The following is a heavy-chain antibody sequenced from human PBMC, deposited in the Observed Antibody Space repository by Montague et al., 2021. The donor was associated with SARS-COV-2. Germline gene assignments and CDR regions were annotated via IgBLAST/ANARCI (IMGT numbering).Heavy chain of an antibody. J-gene: IGHJ5*02. D-gene: IGHD3-3*01. CDR3: ATAAGHDFWSDYYLNWFDP. V-gene: IGHV1-18*01. Sequence: SVKVSCKASGYRFSRYGISWVRQAPGQGLEWMGWISTYNGNTIYAQNFQGRLTMTRDTSTSTATMELKYLIPDDTAVYYCATAAGHDFWSDYYLNWFDPWGQGTLVTVSS. CDR2: ISTYNGNT. CDR1: GYRFSRYG.